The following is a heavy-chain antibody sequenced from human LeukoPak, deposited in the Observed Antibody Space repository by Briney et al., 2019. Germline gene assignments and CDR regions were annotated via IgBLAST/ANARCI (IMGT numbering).Heavy chain of an antibody. CDR2: IYYSGST. Sequence: PSETLSLTCTVSGGSISSSSYYWGWIRQPPGKGLEWIGSIYYSGSTYYNPSLKSRVTISVDTSKNQYSLKLSSETAADTAVYYCARHRYGASDIWGQGTMVTVSS. CDR1: GGSISSSSYY. CDR3: ARHRYGASDI. J-gene: IGHJ3*02. D-gene: IGHD3-9*01. V-gene: IGHV4-39*01.